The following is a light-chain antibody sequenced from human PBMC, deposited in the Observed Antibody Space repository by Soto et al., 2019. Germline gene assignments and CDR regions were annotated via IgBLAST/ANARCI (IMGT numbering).Light chain of an antibody. CDR3: QQYNSYPYT. V-gene: IGKV1-5*03. Sequence: DIQMPQSPSTLSASVGDRVTITCRASQSISTWLAWYQQKPGKAPKVLLYKASTLESGVPSRFSGSGSGTECTLTISSLQPDDFATYYCQQYNSYPYTFGQGTKLEIK. CDR2: KAS. J-gene: IGKJ2*01. CDR1: QSISTW.